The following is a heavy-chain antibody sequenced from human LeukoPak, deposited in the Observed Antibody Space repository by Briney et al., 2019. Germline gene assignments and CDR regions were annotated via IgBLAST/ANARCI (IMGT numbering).Heavy chain of an antibody. Sequence: GVSVKVSCKASGYTFTSYAMHWVRQAPGQRLEWMGWINAGNGNTKYSQKFQDRVTITRDTSASTAYMELSSLRSEDTAVYYCARGEIVITFGSSRPGDAFDIWGQGTMVTVSS. CDR2: INAGNGNT. D-gene: IGHD3-16*01. J-gene: IGHJ3*02. CDR3: ARGEIVITFGSSRPGDAFDI. CDR1: GYTFTSYA. V-gene: IGHV1-3*01.